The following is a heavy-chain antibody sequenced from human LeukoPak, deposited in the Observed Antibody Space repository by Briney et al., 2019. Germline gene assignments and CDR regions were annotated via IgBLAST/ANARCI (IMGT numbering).Heavy chain of an antibody. J-gene: IGHJ4*02. V-gene: IGHV4-30-4*01. CDR1: GGSISSGDHY. Sequence: PSETLSLTCTVSGGSISSGDHYWSWIRQPPGKGLEWIGYIYYSGRTNYNPSLKSRVTISVDTSKNQFSLKLSSVTAADTALYYCASSGSSGRIYYWGQGTLVTVSS. CDR2: IYYSGRT. CDR3: ASSGSSGRIYY. D-gene: IGHD3-10*01.